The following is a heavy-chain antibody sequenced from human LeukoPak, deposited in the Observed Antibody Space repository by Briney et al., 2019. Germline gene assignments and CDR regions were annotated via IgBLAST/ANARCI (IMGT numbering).Heavy chain of an antibody. J-gene: IGHJ2*01. D-gene: IGHD1-26*01. CDR3: ARVVGAGYFDL. V-gene: IGHV3-7*01. CDR2: IKQDGSEK. Sequence: GGSLRLSCAASGFTFSSYWMSWVRQAPGEGLEWVANIKQDGSEKYYVDSVKGRFTISRDNAKNSLYLQMNSLRAEDTAVYYCARVVGAGYFDLWGRGTLVTVSS. CDR1: GFTFSSYW.